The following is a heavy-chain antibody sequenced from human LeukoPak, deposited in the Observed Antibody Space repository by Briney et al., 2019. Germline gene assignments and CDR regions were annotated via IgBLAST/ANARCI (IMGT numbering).Heavy chain of an antibody. Sequence: KPSETLSLTCTVSGGSISSYYWSWIRQPPGKGLEWIGYIYYSGSTNYNPSLKSRVTISVDTSKNQFSLKLSSVTAADTAVYYCAREVRYCSSTSCLRWLDPWGQGTLVTVSS. V-gene: IGHV4-59*01. CDR3: AREVRYCSSTSCLRWLDP. D-gene: IGHD2-2*01. CDR1: GGSISSYY. J-gene: IGHJ5*02. CDR2: IYYSGST.